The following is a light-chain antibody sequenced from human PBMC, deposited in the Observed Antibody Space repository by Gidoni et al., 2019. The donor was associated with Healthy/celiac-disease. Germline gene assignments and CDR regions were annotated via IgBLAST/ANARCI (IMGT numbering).Light chain of an antibody. CDR3: QSYDSSLSGSRV. J-gene: IGLJ2*01. Sequence: QSVLTQPPSVSGAPGPRVTISCTGSSSNIGAGYDVHWYQQLPGTAPKLLISGNSNRPSGVPDRFSGSKSGTSASLAITGLQAEDEADYYCQSYDSSLSGSRVFGGGTKLTVL. CDR1: SSNIGAGYD. V-gene: IGLV1-40*01. CDR2: GNS.